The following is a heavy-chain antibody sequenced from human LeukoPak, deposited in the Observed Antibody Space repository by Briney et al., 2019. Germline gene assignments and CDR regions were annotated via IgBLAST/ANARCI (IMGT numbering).Heavy chain of an antibody. CDR2: IYSGGGT. CDR1: GFAVSSNY. Sequence: GGSLRHSCAASGFAVSSNYMSWVRQAPGKGLEWVSVIYSGGGTYYANSVKGRFTISRDNSKNTLYLQMNSLRAEDTAVYYCARGGRYYESSGYYHDAFDIWGQGTMVTVSS. V-gene: IGHV3-53*01. CDR3: ARGGRYYESSGYYHDAFDI. D-gene: IGHD3-22*01. J-gene: IGHJ3*02.